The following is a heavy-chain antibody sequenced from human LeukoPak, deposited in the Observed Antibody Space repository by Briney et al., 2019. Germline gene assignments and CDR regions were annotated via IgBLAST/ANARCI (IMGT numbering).Heavy chain of an antibody. CDR1: GGSISSSSYY. Sequence: SETLSLTCTVSGGSISSSSYYWGWIRQPPGKGLEWIGSIYYSGSTYYNPSLKSRVTISVDTSKNQFSLKLSSVTAADTAVYYCAAGMDSSGFSAFDIWGQGTMVTVSS. D-gene: IGHD3-22*01. CDR3: AAGMDSSGFSAFDI. CDR2: IYYSGST. J-gene: IGHJ3*02. V-gene: IGHV4-39*01.